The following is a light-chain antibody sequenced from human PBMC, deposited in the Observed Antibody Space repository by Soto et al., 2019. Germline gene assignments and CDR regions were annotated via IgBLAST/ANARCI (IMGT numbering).Light chain of an antibody. CDR3: TSYASGSSHVV. Sequence: QSVLTQPASVSGSPGQSITLSCTGTSSDIGGYDYVSWYQRHPGKAPKLIIYDVNNRPSGVSNRFSGSKSGNTASLTISGLQXXXXXDYYCTSYASGSSHVVFGGGTKLTVL. CDR2: DVN. J-gene: IGLJ2*01. CDR1: SSDIGGYDY. V-gene: IGLV2-14*01.